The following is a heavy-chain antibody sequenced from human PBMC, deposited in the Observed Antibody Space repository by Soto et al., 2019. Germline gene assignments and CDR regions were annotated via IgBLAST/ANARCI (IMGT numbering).Heavy chain of an antibody. CDR2: IYYSGST. J-gene: IGHJ4*02. D-gene: IGHD3-22*01. V-gene: IGHV4-61*01. Sequence: TSETLCLTCTVSGGSVSSGSYYWSWIRQPPGKGLEWIGYIYYSGSTNYNPSLKSRVTISVDTSKNQFSLKLSSVTAADTAVYYCARVGYDSSGYYYGHFDYWGQGTLVTVSS. CDR3: ARVGYDSSGYYYGHFDY. CDR1: GGSVSSGSYY.